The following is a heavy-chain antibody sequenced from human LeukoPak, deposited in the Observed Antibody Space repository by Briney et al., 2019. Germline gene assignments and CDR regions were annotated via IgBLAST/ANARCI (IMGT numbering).Heavy chain of an antibody. Sequence: PGGSLRLSCAASGFTFSSYSMNWVRQAPGEGLEWVSSISSSSSYIYYADSLKGRFTISRDNAKNSLYLQMNSLRAADTAVYYCARIQLNSYYYYMDVWGKGTTVTVSS. CDR3: ARIQLNSYYYYMDV. V-gene: IGHV3-21*01. CDR1: GFTFSSYS. D-gene: IGHD2-2*01. J-gene: IGHJ6*03. CDR2: ISSSSSYI.